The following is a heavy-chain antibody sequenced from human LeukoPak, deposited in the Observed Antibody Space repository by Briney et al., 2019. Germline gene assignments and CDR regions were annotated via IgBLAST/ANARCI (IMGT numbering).Heavy chain of an antibody. V-gene: IGHV1-69*01. D-gene: IGHD6-19*01. Sequence: ISXVRQAPGQGLEWMGGIIPIFGTANYAQKFQGRVTITADESTSTAYMELSSLRSEDTAVYYCARDRGSGWDDAFDIWGQGTMVTVSS. CDR3: ARDRGSGWDDAFDI. J-gene: IGHJ3*02. CDR2: IIPIFGTA.